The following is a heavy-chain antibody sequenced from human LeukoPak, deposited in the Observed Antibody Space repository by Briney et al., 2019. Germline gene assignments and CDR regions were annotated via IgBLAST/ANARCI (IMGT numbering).Heavy chain of an antibody. Sequence: PGGSLRLSCAASGFTFSSYAMSWVRQAPGKGLEWVSAISGSGGSTHYADSVKGRFTISRDNSKNTLYLQMNSLRAEDTAVYYCARRTTIFGVGYYMDVWGKGTTVTVSS. V-gene: IGHV3-23*01. CDR1: GFTFSSYA. J-gene: IGHJ6*03. D-gene: IGHD3-3*01. CDR2: ISGSGGST. CDR3: ARRTTIFGVGYYMDV.